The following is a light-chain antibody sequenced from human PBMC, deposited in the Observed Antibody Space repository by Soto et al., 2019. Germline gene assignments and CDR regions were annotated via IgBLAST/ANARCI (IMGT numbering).Light chain of an antibody. CDR1: SSNIGAGYD. CDR3: KCYEGSLSGYV. Sequence: QSVLTQLPSVSGAPVQRVTISCTGSSSNIGAGYDVHWYQQLPGTAPKLLIYGNSNRPSGVPDRFSGSKSGTSASLAITGIQADLEADYYRKCYEGSLSGYVWGTGSDISVL. V-gene: IGLV1-40*01. CDR2: GNS. J-gene: IGLJ1*01.